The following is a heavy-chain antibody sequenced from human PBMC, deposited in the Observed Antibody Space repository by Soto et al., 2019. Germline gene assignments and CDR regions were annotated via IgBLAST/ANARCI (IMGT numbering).Heavy chain of an antibody. CDR1: GYSFTSYW. CDR3: ARHTGMGPSPYYYYGMDV. V-gene: IGHV5-51*01. Sequence: PGESLKISCKGSGYSFTSYWIGWVRQMPGKGLEWMGIIYPGDSDTRYSPSFQGQVTISADKSISTAYLQWSSLKASDTAMYYCARHTGMGPSPYYYYGMDVWGQGTTVTVSS. D-gene: IGHD2-8*01. CDR2: IYPGDSDT. J-gene: IGHJ6*02.